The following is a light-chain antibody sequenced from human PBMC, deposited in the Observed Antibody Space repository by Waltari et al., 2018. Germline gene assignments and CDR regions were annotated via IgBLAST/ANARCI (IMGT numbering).Light chain of an antibody. Sequence: QSVLTQPPSASGTPGQRVTIPCPGTSPNIGGHTVPWYQQFPGTSPKLLIYSSIQRPSGVPDRFSGSKSGTSASLAISGLQSEDEADYYCAAWDRSLSIVVFGGGTKLTVL. V-gene: IGLV1-44*01. CDR2: SSI. CDR1: SPNIGGHT. J-gene: IGLJ2*01. CDR3: AAWDRSLSIVV.